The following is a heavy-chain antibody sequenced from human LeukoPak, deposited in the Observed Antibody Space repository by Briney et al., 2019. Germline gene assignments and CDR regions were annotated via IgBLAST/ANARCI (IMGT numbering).Heavy chain of an antibody. D-gene: IGHD3-22*01. CDR1: EGTFSSYA. CDR3: ARDSPGGYYYDSSGYYFDY. CDR2: IIPILGIA. J-gene: IGHJ4*02. V-gene: IGHV1-69*04. Sequence: GSSVKVSCKASEGTFSSYAISWVRQAPGQGLEWMGRIIPILGIANYAQKFQGRVTITADKSTSTAYMELSSLRSEDTAVYYCARDSPGGYYYDSSGYYFDYWGQGTLVTVSS.